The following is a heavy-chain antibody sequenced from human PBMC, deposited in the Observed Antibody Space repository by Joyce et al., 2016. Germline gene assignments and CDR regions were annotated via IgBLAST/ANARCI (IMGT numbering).Heavy chain of an antibody. D-gene: IGHD2-15*01. V-gene: IGHV3-53*01. Sequence: EVQLVESGGGLIQPGGSLKLSCAASGIIVSNNYMSWVRQAPGKGLGWVSSIFGGGSTYYADSVKGRFTISRDNSKNTVYLQLNSLRGEDTAVYYCAKGGRYCSGGSCYDYWGQGTLVTVSA. J-gene: IGHJ4*02. CDR3: AKGGRYCSGGSCYDY. CDR2: IFGGGST. CDR1: GIIVSNNY.